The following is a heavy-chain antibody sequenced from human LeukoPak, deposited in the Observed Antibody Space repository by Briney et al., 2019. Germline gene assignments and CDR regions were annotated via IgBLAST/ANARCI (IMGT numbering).Heavy chain of an antibody. CDR2: IYYSGST. V-gene: IGHV4-30-4*08. D-gene: IGHD3-10*01. CDR3: VRDSGNYLDL. J-gene: IGHJ2*01. CDR1: GGSIISGDSY. Sequence: SQTLSLTCTVSGGSIISGDSYWTWIRQPPGEGLQWVGYIYYSGSTFYNPSLQSRVAMSIDKSNNRFSLKLNSVTAADTAVYYCVRDSGNYLDLWGNGTLVTVSS.